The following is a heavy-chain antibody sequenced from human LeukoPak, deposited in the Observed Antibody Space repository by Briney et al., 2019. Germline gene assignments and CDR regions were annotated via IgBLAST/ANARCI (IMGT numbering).Heavy chain of an antibody. CDR1: GYTFTGYY. CDR3: ARARSGIVVVPSACDY. J-gene: IGHJ4*02. V-gene: IGHV1-2*02. D-gene: IGHD2-2*01. CDR2: TNPQSGNT. Sequence: ASVKVSCKASGYTFTGYYLHWVRQAPGQGLEWMGWTNPQSGNTKYTRKFQGRVTLTRDTSISTAYMELTGLRSDDTAVYYCARARSGIVVVPSACDYWGQGTLVTVSS.